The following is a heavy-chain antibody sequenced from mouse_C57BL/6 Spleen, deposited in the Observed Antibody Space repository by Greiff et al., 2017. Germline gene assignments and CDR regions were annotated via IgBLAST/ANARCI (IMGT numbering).Heavy chain of an antibody. Sequence: VKLMESGAELVRPGASVKLSCKASGYTFTDYYINWVKQRPGQGLEWIARIYPGSGNTYYNEKFKGKATLTAEKSSSTAYMQLSSLTSEDSAVYFCARGNDYDGVPFDYWGQGTTLTVSS. CDR1: GYTFTDYY. J-gene: IGHJ2*01. V-gene: IGHV1-76*01. CDR3: ARGNDYDGVPFDY. D-gene: IGHD2-4*01. CDR2: IYPGSGNT.